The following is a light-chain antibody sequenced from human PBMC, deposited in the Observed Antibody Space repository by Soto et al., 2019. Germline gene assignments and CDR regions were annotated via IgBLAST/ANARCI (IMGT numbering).Light chain of an antibody. CDR2: ATS. V-gene: IGKV3-20*01. CDR3: QQYGGSPPAYT. J-gene: IGKJ2*01. CDR1: QSVDRNY. Sequence: EVVLTQSPGPLSLSPGERATLSCRASQSVDRNYLSWFQHKRGQPPRVLVFATSSRAAGTPVRFSGRGSWTNFNLPITRVEPEDFGVYYCQQYGGSPPAYTFGLGTKLEI.